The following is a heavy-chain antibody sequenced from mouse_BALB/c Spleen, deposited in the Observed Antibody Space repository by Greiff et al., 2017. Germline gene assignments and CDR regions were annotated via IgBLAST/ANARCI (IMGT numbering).Heavy chain of an antibody. CDR3: ATYNYYECFTY. CDR2: INPSTGYT. CDR1: GYTFTSYW. D-gene: IGHD2-12*01. Sequence: VQLVESGAELAKPGASVKMSCKASGYTFTSYWMHWVKQRPGQGLEWIGYINPSTGYTEYNQKFKDKATLTADKSSSTAYMQLSSLTSEDSSFYYCATYNYYECFTYWDQKTLITVSA. V-gene: IGHV1-7*01. J-gene: IGHJ3*01.